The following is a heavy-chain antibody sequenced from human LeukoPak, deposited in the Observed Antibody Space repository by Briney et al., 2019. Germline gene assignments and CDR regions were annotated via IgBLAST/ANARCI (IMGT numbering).Heavy chain of an antibody. CDR2: INHSGST. CDR1: GGSFSGYY. V-gene: IGHV4-34*01. D-gene: IGHD3-22*01. J-gene: IGHJ4*02. Sequence: SETLSLTCAVYGGSFSGYYWSWIRQPPGKRLEWIGEINHSGSTNYNPSLKSRVTISVDTSKNQFSLKLSSVTAADTAVYYCAARSYYYDSSGYLDYWGQGTLVTVSS. CDR3: AARSYYYDSSGYLDY.